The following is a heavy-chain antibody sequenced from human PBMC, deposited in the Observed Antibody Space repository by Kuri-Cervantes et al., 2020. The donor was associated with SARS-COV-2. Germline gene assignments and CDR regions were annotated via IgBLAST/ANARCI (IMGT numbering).Heavy chain of an antibody. Sequence: ESLKISCAASGFTFTSFGMHWVRQASGKGLEWVGRVRGKANNYATAYAASVKGRFTISRDDSKNMAYLQMNSLKTEDTAVYYCTTLIDYWGQGALVTVSS. CDR2: VRGKANNYAT. J-gene: IGHJ4*02. V-gene: IGHV3-73*01. CDR1: GFTFTSFG. CDR3: TTLIDY.